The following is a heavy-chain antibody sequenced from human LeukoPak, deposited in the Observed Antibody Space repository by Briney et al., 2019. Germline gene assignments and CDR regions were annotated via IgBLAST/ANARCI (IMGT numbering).Heavy chain of an antibody. V-gene: IGHV3-21*01. Sequence: GGSLRLSCAASGFTFSNYNMNWVRQAPGKGLEWVSSISGSSTYIYYTDSMKGRFTISRDNAKNSLYLQMNSLRAEGTAVYYCVSTVSGYDWSAFDVWGQGTMVTVSS. CDR3: VSTVSGYDWSAFDV. D-gene: IGHD5-12*01. J-gene: IGHJ3*01. CDR1: GFTFSNYN. CDR2: ISGSSTYI.